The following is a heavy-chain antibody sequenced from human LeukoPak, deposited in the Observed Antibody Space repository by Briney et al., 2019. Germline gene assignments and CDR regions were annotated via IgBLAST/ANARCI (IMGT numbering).Heavy chain of an antibody. D-gene: IGHD3-10*01. V-gene: IGHV4-61*05. CDR3: ARLLPSMVHYFDY. CDR2: IYYSGST. CDR1: GGSISSSSYY. Sequence: PSETLSLTCTVSGGSISSSSYYWGWIRQPPGKGLEWIGYIYYSGSTNYNPSLKGRVTISVDTSKNQFSLKLSSVTAADTAVYYCARLLPSMVHYFDYWGQGTLVTVSS. J-gene: IGHJ4*02.